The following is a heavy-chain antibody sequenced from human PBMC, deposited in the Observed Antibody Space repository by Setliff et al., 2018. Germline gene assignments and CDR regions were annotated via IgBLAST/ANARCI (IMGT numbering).Heavy chain of an antibody. V-gene: IGHV4-4*07. Sequence: SETLSLTCTVSGVSISSYYWSWIRQPAGKGLEWIGHIYIGGSANYNPSLKSRVTISVDTSNNQFSLKLSSVTAADTAVYYCASLYYYDSSGYYYSRDYWGQGTLVTVSS. CDR2: IYIGGSA. J-gene: IGHJ4*02. CDR1: GVSISSYY. CDR3: ASLYYYDSSGYYYSRDY. D-gene: IGHD3-22*01.